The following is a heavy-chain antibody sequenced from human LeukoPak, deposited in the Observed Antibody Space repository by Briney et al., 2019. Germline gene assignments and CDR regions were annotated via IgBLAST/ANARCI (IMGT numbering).Heavy chain of an antibody. CDR2: ISAYNGNT. V-gene: IGHV1-18*01. CDR1: GGTLTSYI. Sequence: ASVTVSCKASGGTLTSYIFAWVRQAPGQGLEWMGWISAYNGNTNYAQKLQGRVTMTTDTSTSTAYMELRSLRSDDTAVYYCARATYYYDSSGPPDDYWGQGTLVTVSS. J-gene: IGHJ4*02. CDR3: ARATYYYDSSGPPDDY. D-gene: IGHD3-22*01.